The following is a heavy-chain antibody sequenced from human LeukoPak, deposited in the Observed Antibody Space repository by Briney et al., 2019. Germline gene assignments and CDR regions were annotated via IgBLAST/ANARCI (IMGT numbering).Heavy chain of an antibody. D-gene: IGHD4-11*01. V-gene: IGHV5-51*01. CDR3: ARGFGERLYSNNDAFDS. J-gene: IGHJ4*02. CDR2: IYPCDSDT. CDR1: GYTFAKYC. Sequence: GESLKISCQASGYTFAKYCIGWVRQMPGKGLEWMGIIYPCDSDTRYGPAFQGQVTISVDKSINTAYLQWIRLKASDTAMYYCARGFGERLYSNNDAFDSWGQGTLVTVSS.